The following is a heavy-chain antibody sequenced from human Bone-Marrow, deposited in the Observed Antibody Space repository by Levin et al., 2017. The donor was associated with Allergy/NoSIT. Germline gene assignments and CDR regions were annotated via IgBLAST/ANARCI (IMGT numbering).Heavy chain of an antibody. J-gene: IGHJ4*02. Sequence: GGSLKISCVASGFTFGDYYMSWIRQTPGKGLEWLAYISSIGSTLYYADSVKGRFTISRDNTQNAVYLQMNSLRAEDSALFYCARMSRSGYDLDYWGQGTLVSVSS. V-gene: IGHV3-11*01. D-gene: IGHD5-12*01. CDR1: GFTFGDYY. CDR3: ARMSRSGYDLDY. CDR2: ISSIGSTL.